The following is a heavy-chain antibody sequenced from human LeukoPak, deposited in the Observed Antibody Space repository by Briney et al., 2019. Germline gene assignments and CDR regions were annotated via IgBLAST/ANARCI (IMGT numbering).Heavy chain of an antibody. Sequence: PGRSLRLSCAASGFTFSSYGMNWVRQAPGKGLEWVAVISYDGSNKYYADSVKGRFTISRDNSKKRLYLQMNSLRAEDTAVYYCAKDGYGGTGDWDFDLWGRGIVVTVSS. J-gene: IGHJ2*01. D-gene: IGHD4-23*01. CDR3: AKDGYGGTGDWDFDL. V-gene: IGHV3-30*13. CDR2: ISYDGSNK. CDR1: GFTFSSYG.